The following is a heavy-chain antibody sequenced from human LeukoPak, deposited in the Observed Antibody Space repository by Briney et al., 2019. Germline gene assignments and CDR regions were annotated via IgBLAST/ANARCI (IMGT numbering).Heavy chain of an antibody. CDR3: AREQIEGLGP. CDR2: ISYDGSNK. CDR1: GFTFSSYA. J-gene: IGHJ5*02. V-gene: IGHV3-30-3*01. Sequence: PGRSLRLSCAASGFTFSSYAMHWVRQAPGKGLEWVAVISYDGSNKYCADSVKGRFTISRDNSKNTLYLQMNSLRAEDTAVYYCAREQIEGLGPWGQGTLVTVSS.